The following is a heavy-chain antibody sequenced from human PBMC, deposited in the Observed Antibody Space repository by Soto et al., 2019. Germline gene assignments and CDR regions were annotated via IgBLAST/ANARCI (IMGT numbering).Heavy chain of an antibody. CDR2: VGGSGDST. Sequence: EVQLLDSGGGLVQPGGSLRLSCAASGFTFSNYAMSWVRQAPGKGLEWVSGVGGSGDSTYYADSVKGRFTISRDNSKDTLYLQMTSLRAEDTAVYYCAKSPLGYCSGGSCYPPHYFDYWGQGTLVTVSS. CDR1: GFTFSNYA. D-gene: IGHD2-15*01. V-gene: IGHV3-23*01. CDR3: AKSPLGYCSGGSCYPPHYFDY. J-gene: IGHJ4*02.